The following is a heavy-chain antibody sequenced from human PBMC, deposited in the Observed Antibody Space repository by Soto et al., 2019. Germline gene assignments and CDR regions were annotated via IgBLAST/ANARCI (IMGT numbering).Heavy chain of an antibody. D-gene: IGHD6-6*01. J-gene: IGHJ5*02. V-gene: IGHV1-2*02. CDR1: GFSFTGYY. CDR2: INAHSGGT. Sequence: ASVKVSCKASGFSFTGYYIHWLRQAPGQGLEWMGWINAHSGGTEYAQKFQGRVTLTRDTSIATAYLTLTSLTSDDTALYYCATDLTRQLAYWLDPWGRGTQVTVSS. CDR3: ATDLTRQLAYWLDP.